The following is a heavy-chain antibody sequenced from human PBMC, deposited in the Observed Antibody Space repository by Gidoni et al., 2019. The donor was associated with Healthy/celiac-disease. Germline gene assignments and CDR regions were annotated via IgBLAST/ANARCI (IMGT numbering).Heavy chain of an antibody. V-gene: IGHV3-21*01. CDR2: ISSSSSYI. J-gene: IGHJ4*02. CDR3: ARDRVRGVINY. CDR1: GFTFSSYS. Sequence: EVQLVQSGGGLVKPGGSLRLSCAASGFTFSSYSMNWVRQAPGKGLEWVSSISSSSSYIYYADSVKGRFTISRDNAKNSLYLQMNSLGAEDTAVYYCARDRVRGVINYWGQGTLVTVSS. D-gene: IGHD3-10*01.